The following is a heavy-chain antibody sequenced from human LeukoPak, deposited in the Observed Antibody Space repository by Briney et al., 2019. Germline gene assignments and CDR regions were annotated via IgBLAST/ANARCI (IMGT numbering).Heavy chain of an antibody. CDR1: GYTFTSYG. J-gene: IGHJ4*02. D-gene: IGHD3-10*01. Sequence: ASVKVSCKASGYTFTSYGISWVRQAPGQGLEWMGWISAYNGNTNYAQKLQGRVTMTTDTSTSTAYMELRSLRSDDTAVYYCARVHPSMVRGVIGVDYWGQGTLVTVSS. CDR3: ARVHPSMVRGVIGVDY. V-gene: IGHV1-18*01. CDR2: ISAYNGNT.